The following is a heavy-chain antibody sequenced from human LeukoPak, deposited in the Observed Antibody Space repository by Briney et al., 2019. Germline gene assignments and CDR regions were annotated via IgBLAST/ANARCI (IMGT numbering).Heavy chain of an antibody. CDR2: IGSSGSIT. Sequence: GGSLRLSCAGSGFTFSNLEMNSVRQAPGKGLEWVSYIGSSGSITHYADSVKGRFTISRDNAKSSLYLQLNSLRAEDTADYYWARFRYGLDVWGQGTTVTVSS. CDR1: GFTFSNLE. V-gene: IGHV3-48*03. J-gene: IGHJ6*02. CDR3: ARFRYGLDV.